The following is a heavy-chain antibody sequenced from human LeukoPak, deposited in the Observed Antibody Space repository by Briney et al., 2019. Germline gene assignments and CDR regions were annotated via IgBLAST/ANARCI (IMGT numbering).Heavy chain of an antibody. CDR1: GGAFSNNY. J-gene: IGHJ4*02. CDR3: ARRGGGSFPFYFDY. CDR2: ILHSGSV. D-gene: IGHD1-26*01. Sequence: PSETLSLTCAVYGGAFSNNYWSWIRQPPGKGLEWIGEILHSGSVNYYPSLKGRVTILLDSSKNQFSLKLSSVTAADTVVYYCARRGGGSFPFYFDYWGQGALVTVSS. V-gene: IGHV4-34*12.